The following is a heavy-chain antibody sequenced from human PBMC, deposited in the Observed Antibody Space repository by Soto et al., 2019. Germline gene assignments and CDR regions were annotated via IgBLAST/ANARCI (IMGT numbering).Heavy chain of an antibody. D-gene: IGHD3-9*01. CDR1: GFTFSSYW. V-gene: IGHV3-74*01. J-gene: IGHJ4*02. CDR3: ASSVTYDILTGPYYFYY. CDR2: INSDGSST. Sequence: GGSLRLSCAASGFTFSSYWMHWVRQAPGKGLVWVSRINSDGSSTSYADSVKGRFTISRDNAKNTLYLQMNSLRDEDTSVYYCASSVTYDILTGPYYFYYWGQGTLVTVSS.